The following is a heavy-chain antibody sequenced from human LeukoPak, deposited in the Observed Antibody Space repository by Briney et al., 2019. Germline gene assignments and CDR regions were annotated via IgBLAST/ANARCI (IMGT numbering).Heavy chain of an antibody. CDR2: IYYSGST. J-gene: IGHJ4*02. CDR1: GGSISSSSYY. Sequence: PSETLSLTCTVSGGSISSSSYYWGWIRQPPGKGLEWIGSIYYSGSTYYNPSLKSRVTISVDTSKNQFSLKLSSVTAADTAVYYCARDRVRGVQADFDYWGQGTLVTVSS. V-gene: IGHV4-39*07. CDR3: ARDRVRGVQADFDY. D-gene: IGHD3-10*01.